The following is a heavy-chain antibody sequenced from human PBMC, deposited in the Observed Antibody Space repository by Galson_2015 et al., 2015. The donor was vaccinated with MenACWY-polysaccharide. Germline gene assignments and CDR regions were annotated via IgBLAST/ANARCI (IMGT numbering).Heavy chain of an antibody. V-gene: IGHV3-48*02. CDR3: ANSISGGKLEY. J-gene: IGHJ4*02. CDR1: GFTFSSHS. CDR2: ITTSGSTR. Sequence: SLRLSCAASGFTFSSHSIIWVRQAPGKGLEWVSYITTSGSTRYYADSVKGRFTVSRDNAKNSVYLQVNSLREEDTAVYYCANSISGGKLEYWGQGSLVTVSS. D-gene: IGHD4-23*01.